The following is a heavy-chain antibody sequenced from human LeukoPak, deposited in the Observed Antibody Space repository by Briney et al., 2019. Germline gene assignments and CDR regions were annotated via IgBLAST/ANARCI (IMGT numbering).Heavy chain of an antibody. Sequence: PSGTLSLTCAVSGGSISSSNWWSWVLQPPGKGLEWIVEIYHSGSTNYNPSLKSRVTISVDKSKNQFSLKLSSVTAADTAVYYCARGHIVATTLQPNGIWGQGTMVTVSS. CDR3: ARGHIVATTLQPNGI. CDR1: GGSISSSNW. J-gene: IGHJ3*02. CDR2: IYHSGST. D-gene: IGHD5-12*01. V-gene: IGHV4-4*02.